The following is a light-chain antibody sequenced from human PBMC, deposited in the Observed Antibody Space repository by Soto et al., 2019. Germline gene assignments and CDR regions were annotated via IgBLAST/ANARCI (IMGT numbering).Light chain of an antibody. CDR1: QSISSS. CDR3: HQYNGWPRT. J-gene: IGKJ1*01. V-gene: IGKV3-15*01. Sequence: EIVMTQSPANLSVSAGERVTLSCRASQSISSSLAWYQQKPGQAPSLLFYGASTRASGVPARFSGSGSGTEFTLTISSLQSEDFAVYYCHQYNGWPRTFGQGTKVEI. CDR2: GAS.